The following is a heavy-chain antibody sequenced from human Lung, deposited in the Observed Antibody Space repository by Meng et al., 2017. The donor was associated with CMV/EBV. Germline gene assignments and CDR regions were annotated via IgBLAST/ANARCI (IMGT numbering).Heavy chain of an antibody. CDR3: ARWGGGDIIVVPAAFDN. D-gene: IGHD2-2*01. Sequence: ASVKVSCKASGYTFACYHLHWVRQAPGQGLEWLGWINPRSGGTNYAPNFRGRVTMTTDTSVNTVYMQLSRLIPDDTATYFCARWGGGDIIVVPAAFDNWGQGTLVTVSS. CDR1: GYTFACYH. CDR2: INPRSGGT. V-gene: IGHV1-2*02. J-gene: IGHJ4*02.